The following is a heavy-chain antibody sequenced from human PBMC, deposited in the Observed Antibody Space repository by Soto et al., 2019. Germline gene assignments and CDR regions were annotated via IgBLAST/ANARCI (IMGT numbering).Heavy chain of an antibody. CDR1: GYSFTSYW. Sequence: GESLKISCKGSGYSFTSYWIGWVRQMPGKGLEWMGIIYPGDSDTRYSPSFQGQVTISADKSISTAYLQWSSLKASDTAMYYCARTAQYYYDSSGYYWYPFDDWGQGTLVTVSS. V-gene: IGHV5-51*01. D-gene: IGHD3-22*01. CDR2: IYPGDSDT. CDR3: ARTAQYYYDSSGYYWYPFDD. J-gene: IGHJ4*02.